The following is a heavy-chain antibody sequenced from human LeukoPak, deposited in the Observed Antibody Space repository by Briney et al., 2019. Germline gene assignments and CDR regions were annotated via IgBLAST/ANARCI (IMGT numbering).Heavy chain of an antibody. D-gene: IGHD1-26*01. CDR2: IYHSGST. CDR3: ARVPAIEWEPGIYYFDY. V-gene: IGHV4-38-2*02. CDR1: GYSISSGYY. J-gene: IGHJ4*02. Sequence: SQTLSLTCTVSGYSISSGYYWGWIRQPPGKGLEWIGSIYHSGSTYYNPSLKSRVTISVDTSKNQFSLKLSSVTAADTAVYYCARVPAIEWEPGIYYFDYWGQGTLVTVSS.